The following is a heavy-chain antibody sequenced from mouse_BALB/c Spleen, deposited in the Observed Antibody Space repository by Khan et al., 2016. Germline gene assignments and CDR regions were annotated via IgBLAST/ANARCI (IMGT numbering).Heavy chain of an antibody. V-gene: IGHV1S136*01. J-gene: IGHJ2*01. CDR2: INPYNDGT. CDR1: EYTFTSYV. D-gene: IGHD2-1*01. Sequence: VQLQQSGPELVKPGASVKMSCKASEYTFTSYVMHWVKQKPGQGLEWIGYINPYNDGTKYNEKFKGKATLTSDKSSSIAYMELSSLTSEDSAVYYFIYYGNYWGQGTTLTVSS. CDR3: IYYGNY.